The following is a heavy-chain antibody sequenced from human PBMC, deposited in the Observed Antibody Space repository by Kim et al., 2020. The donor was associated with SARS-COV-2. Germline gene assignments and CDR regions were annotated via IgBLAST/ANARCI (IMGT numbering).Heavy chain of an antibody. D-gene: IGHD2-15*01. J-gene: IGHJ6*02. Sequence: GGSLRLSCAASGFSFGDYYMSWVRQAPGKGLEWLSYIGTDSLSTVYADSVMGRFTVSRDNAKKSLWLQMSSLRVDDTAVYYCARGGGDSYYHGMDVWG. CDR2: IGTDSLST. CDR1: GFSFGDYY. V-gene: IGHV3-11*01. CDR3: ARGGGDSYYHGMDV.